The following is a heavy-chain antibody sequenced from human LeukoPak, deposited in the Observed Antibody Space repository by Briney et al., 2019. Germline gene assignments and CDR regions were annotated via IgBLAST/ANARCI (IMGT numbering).Heavy chain of an antibody. CDR3: ARLNLVTQLVGAFDI. V-gene: IGHV1-2*02. J-gene: IGHJ3*02. CDR1: GYTFTGYY. CDR2: INPNSGGT. D-gene: IGHD2-8*02. Sequence: GASVKVSCKASGYTFTGYYMHWVRQAPGQGLEWMGWINPNSGGTNYAQKFQGRVTMTRDTSISTAYMELSRLRSDDTAVYYCARLNLVTQLVGAFDIWGQGTMVTVSS.